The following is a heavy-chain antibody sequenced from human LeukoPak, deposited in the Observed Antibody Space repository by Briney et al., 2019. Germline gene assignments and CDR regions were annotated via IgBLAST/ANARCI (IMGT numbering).Heavy chain of an antibody. V-gene: IGHV3-21*01. CDR3: ATYYYDSSGPRPRATDAFDI. D-gene: IGHD3-22*01. J-gene: IGHJ3*02. CDR2: ISSSSSYI. Sequence: PGGSPRLSCAASGFTFSSYRMIWVREAPGKGLEWVSSISSSSSYIYYADSVKGRFTISRDNAKNSLYLQMNSLRAEDTAVYYCATYYYDSSGPRPRATDAFDIWGQGTMVTVSS. CDR1: GFTFSSYR.